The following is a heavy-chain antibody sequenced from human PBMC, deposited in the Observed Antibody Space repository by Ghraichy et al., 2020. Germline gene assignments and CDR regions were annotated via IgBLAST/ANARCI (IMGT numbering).Heavy chain of an antibody. J-gene: IGHJ5*02. CDR3: ARRTIFGVLKVWFDP. Sequence: SQTLSLTCAVYGGSFSGYYWSWIRQPPGKGLEWIGEINHSGSTNYNPSLKSRVTISVDTSKSQFSLKLRSVTAADTAVYYCARRTIFGVLKVWFDPWGQGTLVTVSS. CDR1: GGSFSGYY. D-gene: IGHD3-3*01. V-gene: IGHV4-34*01. CDR2: INHSGST.